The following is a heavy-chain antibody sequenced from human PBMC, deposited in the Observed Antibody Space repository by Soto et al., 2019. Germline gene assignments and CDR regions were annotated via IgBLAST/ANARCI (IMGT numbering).Heavy chain of an antibody. V-gene: IGHV4-34*01. Sequence: PSETLSLTCAVYGGSFSDYYWSWIRQPPGKGLEWIGEINHSGSTKSNPSLKSRVTISVDTSRNQVSLKLSSVTAADSAVYFCARARYQLLHPYYYGMDVWGQGTTVTVSS. CDR1: GGSFSDYY. CDR3: ARARYQLLHPYYYGMDV. D-gene: IGHD2-2*01. J-gene: IGHJ6*02. CDR2: INHSGST.